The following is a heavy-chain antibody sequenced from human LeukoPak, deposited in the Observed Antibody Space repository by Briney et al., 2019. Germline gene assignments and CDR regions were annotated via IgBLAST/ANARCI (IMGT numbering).Heavy chain of an antibody. CDR3: ARGPYCSGGNCYPNWFDP. CDR2: ISSSSSTI. V-gene: IGHV3-48*01. Sequence: GGSPRLSCAASGFTFSSYSMNWVRQAPGKGLEWVSYISSSSSTIYYADSVKGRFTISRDNAKNSLYLQMNSLRAEDTAVYYCARGPYCSGGNCYPNWFDPWGQGTLVTVSS. D-gene: IGHD2-15*01. J-gene: IGHJ5*02. CDR1: GFTFSSYS.